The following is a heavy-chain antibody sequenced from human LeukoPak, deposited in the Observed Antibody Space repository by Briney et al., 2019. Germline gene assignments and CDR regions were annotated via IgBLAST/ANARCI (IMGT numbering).Heavy chain of an antibody. CDR3: ARGDDSDYYYYYMDV. Sequence: PGGSLRLSCAASGFTFSSYAMHWVRQAPGKGLEWVAVISYDGSNKYYADSVKGRFTISRDNSKNTLYLQMNSLRAEDTAVYYCARGDDSDYYYYYMDVWGKGTTVTASS. CDR1: GFTFSSYA. D-gene: IGHD3-3*01. CDR2: ISYDGSNK. V-gene: IGHV3-30-3*01. J-gene: IGHJ6*03.